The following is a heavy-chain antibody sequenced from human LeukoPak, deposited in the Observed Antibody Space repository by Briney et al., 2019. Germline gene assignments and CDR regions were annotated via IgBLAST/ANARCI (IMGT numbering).Heavy chain of an antibody. CDR1: GGTFSSYA. D-gene: IGHD3-9*01. V-gene: IGHV1-69*13. Sequence: APVKVPCKASGGTFSSYAISWVRQAPGQGLEWMGGIIPIFGTANYAQKFQGRVTITADESTSTAYMELSSLRSEDTAVYYCARDSHTYDILTGYYDAFDIWGQGTMVTVSS. J-gene: IGHJ3*02. CDR2: IIPIFGTA. CDR3: ARDSHTYDILTGYYDAFDI.